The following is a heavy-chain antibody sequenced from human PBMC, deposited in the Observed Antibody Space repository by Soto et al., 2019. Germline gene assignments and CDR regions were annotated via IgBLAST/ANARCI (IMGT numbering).Heavy chain of an antibody. CDR1: GGSMSSGAYY. J-gene: IGHJ4*02. CDR3: ASSYSGYLDN. CDR2: IYHTGNT. D-gene: IGHD3-22*01. V-gene: IGHV4-31*03. Sequence: SETLSLTCSVSGGSMSSGAYYWNWIRQHPGKGLEWIAYIYHTGNTYYNPSLRSRTTISVDTSENQFSLKLTSVTDADMAVYFCASSYSGYLDNWGQGTLVTVSS.